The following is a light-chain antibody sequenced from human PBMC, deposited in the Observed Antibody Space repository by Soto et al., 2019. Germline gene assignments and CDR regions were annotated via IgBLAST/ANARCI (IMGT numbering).Light chain of an antibody. CDR1: RPISNY. V-gene: IGKV1-39*01. Sequence: DIQMTQSPSSLSASVGDRVTITCRASRPISNYLNWYQQRPGKAPKLLIYVASVLQSGVPSRFSGGGYGTDFTLTISSLQTEDFATSYCQQSYNTPRTFGQGTRLDIQ. CDR3: QQSYNTPRT. CDR2: VAS. J-gene: IGKJ2*01.